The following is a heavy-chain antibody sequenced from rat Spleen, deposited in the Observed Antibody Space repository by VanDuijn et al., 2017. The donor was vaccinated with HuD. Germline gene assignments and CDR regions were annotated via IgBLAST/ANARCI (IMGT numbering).Heavy chain of an antibody. CDR3: VGYYNTYAFAY. CDR1: GSSITSNY. CDR2: ISYSGVT. D-gene: IGHD1-10*01. Sequence: EVFLQESGPGLVRPSQSLSLTCSVTGSSITSNYWGWLRRFPGSKMEWLGYISYSGVTNYNPSLTTRISITRDTSKNQFFLQVHSVTTEDTAAYYCVGYYNTYAFAYWGQGTLVTVSS. V-gene: IGHV3-1*01. J-gene: IGHJ3*01.